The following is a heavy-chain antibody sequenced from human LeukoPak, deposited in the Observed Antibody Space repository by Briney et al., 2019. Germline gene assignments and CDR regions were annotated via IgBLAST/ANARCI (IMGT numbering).Heavy chain of an antibody. CDR3: AADTSGWSDDSLDI. D-gene: IGHD6-19*01. V-gene: IGHV1-2*02. Sequence: ASVKVSCKASGYTFTDYYMHWVRHAPGQGLEWMGWINPNSGGTNFAQNFQGRVTMTRDTSISTAPLELSRLTSDDTAVYYCAADTSGWSDDSLDIWGQGTMVTVSS. J-gene: IGHJ3*02. CDR2: INPNSGGT. CDR1: GYTFTDYY.